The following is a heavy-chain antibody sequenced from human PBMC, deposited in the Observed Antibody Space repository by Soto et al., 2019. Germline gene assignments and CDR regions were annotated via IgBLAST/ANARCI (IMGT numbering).Heavy chain of an antibody. V-gene: IGHV1-3*01. CDR3: VSWGVYCSGGSCFDY. Sequence: GQRLEWMRCINAGNRNTQYSQKFQGRVTPTRDTSASTAYMELSSLRSEDTAVYYCVSWGVYCSGGSCFDYWGQGTLVTVSS. CDR2: INAGNRNT. D-gene: IGHD2-15*01. J-gene: IGHJ4*02.